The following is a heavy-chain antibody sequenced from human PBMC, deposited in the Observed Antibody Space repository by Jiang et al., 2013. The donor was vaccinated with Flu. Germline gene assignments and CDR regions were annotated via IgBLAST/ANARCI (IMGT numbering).Heavy chain of an antibody. Sequence: CGAEVKKPGASVKVSCKASGYTFTSYGISWVRQAPGQGLEWMGWISAYNGNTSYAQKLQGRVTMTTDTSTSTAYMELRSLRSDDTAVYYCARGGLTMVRGVKTKTKNYGMDVWGRRTDGHRLL. CDR1: GYTFTSYG. J-gene: IGHJ6*02. CDR3: ARGGLTMVRGVKTKTKNYGMDV. D-gene: IGHD3-10*01. V-gene: IGHV1-18*01. CDR2: ISAYNGNT.